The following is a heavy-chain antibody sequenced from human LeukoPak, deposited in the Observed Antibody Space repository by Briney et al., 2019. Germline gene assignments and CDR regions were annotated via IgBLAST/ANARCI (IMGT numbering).Heavy chain of an antibody. J-gene: IGHJ4*02. D-gene: IGHD5-24*01. CDR2: IYYSGST. CDR1: GGSISSSSYY. Sequence: PSETLSLTCTVSGGSISSSSYYWGWIRQPPGKGLEWIGSIYYSGSTYYNPSLKSRVTISVDTSKNQFSLKLSSVTAADTAVYHCAREIYFLRDGYNEIPFDYWGQGTLVTVSS. CDR3: AREIYFLRDGYNEIPFDY. V-gene: IGHV4-39*07.